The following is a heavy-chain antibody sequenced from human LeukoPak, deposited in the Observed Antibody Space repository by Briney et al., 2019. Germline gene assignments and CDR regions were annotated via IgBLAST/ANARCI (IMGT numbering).Heavy chain of an antibody. V-gene: IGHV1-69*13. J-gene: IGHJ4*02. D-gene: IGHD4-23*01. CDR2: IIPIFGTA. Sequence: SVKVSCKASGGTFSSYAISWVRQAPGQGLEWMGGIIPIFGTANYAQKFQGRVTITADESTSTAYMELSSLRSEDTAVYYCARDLHYGGNSGFDYWGQGTLVTVSS. CDR1: GGTFSSYA. CDR3: ARDLHYGGNSGFDY.